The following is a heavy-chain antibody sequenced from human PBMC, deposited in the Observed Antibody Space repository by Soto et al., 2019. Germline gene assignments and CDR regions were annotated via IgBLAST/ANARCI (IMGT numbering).Heavy chain of an antibody. CDR3: ARADNSGWANGYSDMDV. CDR2: MNPNSGNS. D-gene: IGHD6-19*01. CDR1: GFTFTTYD. V-gene: IGHV1-8*01. J-gene: IGHJ6*02. Sequence: QVQLVQSGAEVKKPGASVKVSCKASGFTFTTYDIDWVGQASGQGLEWMGWMNPNSGNSGYAQKFQGRITMTRDTSISTVYMELSSLRAEDTAVYYCARADNSGWANGYSDMDVWGQGTTVTVSS.